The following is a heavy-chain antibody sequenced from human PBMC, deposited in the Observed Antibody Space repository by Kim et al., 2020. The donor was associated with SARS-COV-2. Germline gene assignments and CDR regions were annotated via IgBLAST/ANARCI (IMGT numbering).Heavy chain of an antibody. CDR2: IWPDGGTK. D-gene: IGHD3-10*01. CDR1: GFAFSKHG. CDR3: ARDCGQSRIKCDYGMDV. V-gene: IGHV3-33*07. J-gene: IGHJ6*02. Sequence: GGSLRLSCAASGFAFSKHGMFWVRQAPGKGLEWVAVIWPDGGTKYYADSVKGRLSISRDNSQNTLFLQMNSLRAEDTAVYYCARDCGQSRIKCDYGMDVWGQGTTVTVSS.